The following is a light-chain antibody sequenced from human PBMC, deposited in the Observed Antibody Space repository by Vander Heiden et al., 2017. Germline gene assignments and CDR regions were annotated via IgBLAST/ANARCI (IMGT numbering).Light chain of an antibody. CDR1: QSVSSNRQRHRPAY. CDR2: DAS. Sequence: ELVLTQSPGTLTLSPGERATLPCRPSQSVSSNRQRHRPAYFTRYHKKPGQASRLLIFDASRRATGIPDRFSGSGSGTDFTLTISRLEPDDFAVYYCQQYAATPLTFGGGTKVEIK. CDR3: QQYAATPLT. J-gene: IGKJ4*01. V-gene: IGKV3-20*01.